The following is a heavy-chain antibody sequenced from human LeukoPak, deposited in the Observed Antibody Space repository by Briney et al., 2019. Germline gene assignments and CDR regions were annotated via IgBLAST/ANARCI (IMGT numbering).Heavy chain of an antibody. CDR3: ARDRGDRIPKSNWFDP. J-gene: IGHJ5*02. CDR2: IIPIFGTA. V-gene: IGHV1-69*01. Sequence: SVKVSCKASGGTFSSYVISWVRQAPGQGLEWMGGIIPIFGTANYAQKFQGRVTITADESTSTAYMDLSSLRSEDTAVYYCARDRGDRIPKSNWFDPWGQGTLVTVSS. CDR1: GGTFSSYV.